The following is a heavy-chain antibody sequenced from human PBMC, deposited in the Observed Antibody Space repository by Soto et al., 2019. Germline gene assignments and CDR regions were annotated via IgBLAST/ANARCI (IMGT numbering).Heavy chain of an antibody. J-gene: IGHJ5*02. V-gene: IGHV4-59*01. CDR2: IHYSGST. CDR1: AGSISGYY. CDR3: AKVGSIAAAGTWFDH. Sequence: ASETLSLTCTVSAGSISGYYWSWIRQPPGKELELIAYIHYSGSTYYNPSLKSRVTISIDTSKNQFSLKLSSVNAADTAVYYCAKVGSIAAAGTWFDHWGQGTLVTVSS. D-gene: IGHD6-13*01.